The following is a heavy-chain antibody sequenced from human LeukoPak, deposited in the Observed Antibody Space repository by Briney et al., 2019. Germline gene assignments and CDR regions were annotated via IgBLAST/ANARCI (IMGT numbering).Heavy chain of an antibody. CDR1: GGTFSSYA. J-gene: IGHJ3*02. V-gene: IGHV1-2*02. D-gene: IGHD3-3*01. Sequence: GASVKVSCKASGGTFSSYAISWVRQAPGQGLEWMGWINPNSGGTNYAQKFQGRVTMTRDTSISTAYMELSRPRSDDTAVYYCARDPNDFWSGYPKGDDAFDIWGQGTMVTVSS. CDR3: ARDPNDFWSGYPKGDDAFDI. CDR2: INPNSGGT.